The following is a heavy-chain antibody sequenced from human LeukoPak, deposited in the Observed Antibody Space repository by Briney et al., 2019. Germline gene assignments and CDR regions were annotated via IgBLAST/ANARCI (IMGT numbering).Heavy chain of an antibody. Sequence: SQTLSLTCAISGDSVSSNNAAWNWIRQSPSRGLEWLGRTYYRSKWYNDYAVSVKSRITINPDTSKNQFSLQLNSVTPEDTAVYYCARAGYSSSWYDLWFDPWGQGTLVTVSS. CDR1: GDSVSSNNAA. J-gene: IGHJ5*02. CDR3: ARAGYSSSWYDLWFDP. V-gene: IGHV6-1*01. D-gene: IGHD6-13*01. CDR2: TYYRSKWYN.